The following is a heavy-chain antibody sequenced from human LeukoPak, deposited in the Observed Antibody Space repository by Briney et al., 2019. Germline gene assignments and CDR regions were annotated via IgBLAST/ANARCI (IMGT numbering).Heavy chain of an antibody. CDR2: FDPEDGET. V-gene: IGHV1-24*01. CDR3: ATKLRGYSGYDSYWYFDL. Sequence: ASVKVSCRVSGYTLTELSMHWVRQAPGKGLEWMGGFDPEDGETIYAQKFQGRVTMTEDTSTDTAYMELSSLRSEDTAVYYYATKLRGYSGYDSYWYFDLWGRGTLVTVSS. D-gene: IGHD5-12*01. J-gene: IGHJ2*01. CDR1: GYTLTELS.